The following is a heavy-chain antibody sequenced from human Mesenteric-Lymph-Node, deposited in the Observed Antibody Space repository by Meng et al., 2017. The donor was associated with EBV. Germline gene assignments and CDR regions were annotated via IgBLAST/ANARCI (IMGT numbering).Heavy chain of an antibody. CDR1: GGSISSSDYF. CDR2: IYYSGST. CDR3: AKYDNGWRTFEY. D-gene: IGHD6-19*01. V-gene: IGHV4-39*07. J-gene: IGHJ4*02. Sequence: QLQLQESGPGLVKPSGTLSLTCTFSGGSISSSDYFWVWIRQPPGKGLEWIGNIYYSGSTYYNPSLESRVTISVDTSKNQFSLNLSAVTAADTAEYYCAKYDNGWRTFEYWGQGTLVTVSS.